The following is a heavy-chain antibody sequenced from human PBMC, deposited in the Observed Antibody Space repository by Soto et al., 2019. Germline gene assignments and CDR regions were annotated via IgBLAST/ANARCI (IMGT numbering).Heavy chain of an antibody. CDR1: GFTFSSYS. V-gene: IGHV3-21*05. Sequence: GGSLRLSCAASGFTFSSYSMNWVRQAPGKGLEWVSYISSSSSNIYYADSVKGRFTISRDNAKNSLYLQMNSLRAEDTAVYYCARSGDTSGNYAKYYFDYWGQGTLVTVSS. CDR2: ISSSSSNI. J-gene: IGHJ4*02. CDR3: ARSGDTSGNYAKYYFDY. D-gene: IGHD1-1*01.